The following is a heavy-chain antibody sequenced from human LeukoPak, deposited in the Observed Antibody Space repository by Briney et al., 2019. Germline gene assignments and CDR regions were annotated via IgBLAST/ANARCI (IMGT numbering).Heavy chain of an antibody. V-gene: IGHV3-30*04. D-gene: IGHD5/OR15-5a*01. J-gene: IGHJ6*02. Sequence: GRSLRLSCAASGFTFSSYAMHWVRQAPGKGLEWVAVISYDGSNKYYADSVKGRFTISRDNSKNTLYLQMNSLRAEDTAVYYCARPKGGGSTAPYYYYYGMDVWGQGTTVTVSS. CDR3: ARPKGGGSTAPYYYYYGMDV. CDR1: GFTFSSYA. CDR2: ISYDGSNK.